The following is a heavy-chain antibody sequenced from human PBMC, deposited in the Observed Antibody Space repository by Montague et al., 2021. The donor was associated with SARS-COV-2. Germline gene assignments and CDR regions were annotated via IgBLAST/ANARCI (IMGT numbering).Heavy chain of an antibody. D-gene: IGHD6-13*01. Sequence: SETLSLTCTVSGDSISSTYYWSWIRQPARKGLEWIRRIYYSGSTXXNPTLKSRVTMSIDTSTNQFSLKLYSLTAADTAVYYCARGRQLDFDYWGQGTLVTVSS. V-gene: IGHV4-4*07. CDR1: GDSISSTYY. J-gene: IGHJ4*02. CDR3: ARGRQLDFDY. CDR2: IYYSGST.